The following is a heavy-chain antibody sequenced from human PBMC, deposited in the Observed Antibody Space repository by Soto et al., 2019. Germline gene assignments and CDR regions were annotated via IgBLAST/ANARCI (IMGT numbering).Heavy chain of an antibody. CDR3: ARDPLWFGDRFGARRGRNAGVYPDV. CDR2: ISYDGSNK. CDR1: GFTFSSYA. D-gene: IGHD3-10*01. J-gene: IGHJ6*02. Sequence: QVQLVESEGGVVQPGRSLRLSCAASGFTFSSYAMHWVRQAPGKGLEWVAVISYDGSNKYYADSVKGRFTISRDNSKNTLYLQMNSLRAEDTAVYYCARDPLWFGDRFGARRGRNAGVYPDVWGQGTTVTVSS. V-gene: IGHV3-30-3*01.